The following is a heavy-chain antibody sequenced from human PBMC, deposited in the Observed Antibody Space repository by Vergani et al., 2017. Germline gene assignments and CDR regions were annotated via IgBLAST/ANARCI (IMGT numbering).Heavy chain of an antibody. Sequence: EVQLLESGGGLVQPGGSLRLSCAASGFTFSSYAMSWVRQAPGKGLEWVSAISGSGVSTYYADSVKGRFTISRDNSKNTLYLQMNSRRAEDTAVYYCAKGSHITIFGVVNYGMDVWGQGTTVTVSS. V-gene: IGHV3-23*01. CDR1: GFTFSSYA. CDR3: AKGSHITIFGVVNYGMDV. D-gene: IGHD3-3*01. CDR2: ISGSGVST. J-gene: IGHJ6*02.